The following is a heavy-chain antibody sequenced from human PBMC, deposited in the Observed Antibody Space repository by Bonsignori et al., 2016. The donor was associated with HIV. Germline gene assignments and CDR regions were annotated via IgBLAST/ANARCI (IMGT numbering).Heavy chain of an antibody. D-gene: IGHD2-2*02. CDR3: ARDPRRVLAAIFWFDP. CDR1: GGTFSSYA. Sequence: SVKVSCKASGGTFSSYAISWVRQAPGQGLEWMGGIIPIFGTANYAQKFQGRVTITADESTSTAYMELSSLRSEDTAVYYCARDPRRVLAAIFWFDPWGQGTLVTVSS. J-gene: IGHJ5*02. V-gene: IGHV1-69*13. CDR2: IIPIFGTA.